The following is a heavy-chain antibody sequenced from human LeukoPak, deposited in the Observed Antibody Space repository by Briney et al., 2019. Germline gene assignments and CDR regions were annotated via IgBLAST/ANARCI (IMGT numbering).Heavy chain of an antibody. Sequence: AASVKVSCKASGYTFTNYAMHWVRQAPGQRLEWMGWINAGNGNTKYSQKFQGRVTITRDTSASTAYMELSGLRSEDTAVYYCARTLYYYDSSGCGYWGQGTLVTVSS. D-gene: IGHD3-22*01. CDR2: INAGNGNT. J-gene: IGHJ4*02. CDR3: ARTLYYYDSSGCGY. V-gene: IGHV1-3*01. CDR1: GYTFTNYA.